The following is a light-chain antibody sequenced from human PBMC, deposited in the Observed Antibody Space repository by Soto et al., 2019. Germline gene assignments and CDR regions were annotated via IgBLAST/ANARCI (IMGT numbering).Light chain of an antibody. CDR1: QGVKTF. CDR2: DAS. J-gene: IGKJ5*01. V-gene: IGKV3-11*01. CDR3: QQRSNWPPIT. Sequence: EILLTQSPATLSLSPGEISTLXXRASQGVKTFLVWYQQRPGQATRLLXYDASHRAAGIPARFSGSGFGTDFTLTISSLEPEDAAVYYCQQRSNWPPITFGQGTRLEIK.